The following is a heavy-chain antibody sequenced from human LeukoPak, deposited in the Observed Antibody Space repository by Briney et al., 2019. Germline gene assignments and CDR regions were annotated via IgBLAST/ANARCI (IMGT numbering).Heavy chain of an antibody. J-gene: IGHJ4*02. D-gene: IGHD3-22*01. CDR1: GFTFGSYW. CDR3: ASYLNYYDSSGYV. Sequence: PGGSLRLSCAASGFTFGSYWMSWVRQAPGKGLEWVANINRDGSDKYYVDSVKGRFSISRDNAKNSLYLQMNSLRAEDTAVYYCASYLNYYDSSGYVWGQGTLVTVSS. V-gene: IGHV3-7*01. CDR2: INRDGSDK.